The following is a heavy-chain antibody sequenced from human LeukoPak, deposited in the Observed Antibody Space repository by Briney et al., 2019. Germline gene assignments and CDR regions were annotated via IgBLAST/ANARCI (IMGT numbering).Heavy chain of an antibody. CDR3: ARWRQLWVDSSGMDV. Sequence: PGGSLRLSCAASGFTFSSSTMTWVRQSPGKGLEWVSSISSSSTYIYYADSVKGRFTISRDNAKNSLYLQMNSLRVEDTAFYYCARWRQLWVDSSGMDVWGQGTTVTVSS. CDR1: GFTFSSST. CDR2: ISSSSTYI. J-gene: IGHJ6*02. D-gene: IGHD5-18*01. V-gene: IGHV3-21*01.